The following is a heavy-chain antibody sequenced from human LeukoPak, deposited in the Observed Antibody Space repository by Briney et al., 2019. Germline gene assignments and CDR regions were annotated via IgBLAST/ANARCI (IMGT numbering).Heavy chain of an antibody. V-gene: IGHV4-61*02. D-gene: IGHD2-2*01. Sequence: SQTLSLTCTASGGSISSGSYYWSWIRQPAGKGLEWIGRIYTSGSTNYNPSLKSRVTISVDTSKNQFSLKLSSVTAADTAVYYCAREYCSSTSCYRLNWFDPWGQGTLVTVSS. J-gene: IGHJ5*02. CDR1: GGSISSGSYY. CDR2: IYTSGST. CDR3: AREYCSSTSCYRLNWFDP.